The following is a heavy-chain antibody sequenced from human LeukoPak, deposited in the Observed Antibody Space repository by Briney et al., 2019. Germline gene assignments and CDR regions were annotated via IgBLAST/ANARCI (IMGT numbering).Heavy chain of an antibody. D-gene: IGHD3-16*01. CDR1: GGSISSSSYY. J-gene: IGHJ4*02. CDR3: ARVYDYVWGSPIDY. V-gene: IGHV4-39*06. CDR2: IYYSGST. Sequence: PSETLSLTCIVSGGSISSSSYYWGWIRQPPGRGLEWLGSIYYSGSTYYNPSLKSRVTISVDTSKNQFPLKLSSVTAADTAVYYCARVYDYVWGSPIDYWGQGTLVTVSS.